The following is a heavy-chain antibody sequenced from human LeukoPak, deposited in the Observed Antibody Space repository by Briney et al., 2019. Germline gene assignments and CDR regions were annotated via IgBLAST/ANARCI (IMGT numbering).Heavy chain of an antibody. CDR1: GGTFSSYA. CDR2: IIPILGIA. Sequence: SVKVSCKASGGTFSSYAISWVRQAPGQGLEWMGGIIPILGIANYAQKFQGRVTITADESTSTAYMELSSLRSEDTAVYYCARETRGRRRIQLWLLRHYGMDVWGQGTTVTVSS. J-gene: IGHJ6*02. V-gene: IGHV1-69*10. D-gene: IGHD5-18*01. CDR3: ARETRGRRRIQLWLLRHYGMDV.